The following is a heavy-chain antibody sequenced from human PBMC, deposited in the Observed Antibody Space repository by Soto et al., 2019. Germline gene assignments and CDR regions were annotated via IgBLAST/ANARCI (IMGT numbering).Heavy chain of an antibody. V-gene: IGHV3-53*01. J-gene: IGHJ4*02. D-gene: IGHD2-15*01. CDR1: GLTVSSNY. Sequence: GGSLRLSCAASGLTVSSNYMSWVRKAPGRGLEWVSVFYSGGSTYYADSVKGRFTISRDNSKNTLYLHMNSLRAEDTAVYYCASAYCSGGSCYPYYFDYWGQGTLVTVSS. CDR3: ASAYCSGGSCYPYYFDY. CDR2: FYSGGST.